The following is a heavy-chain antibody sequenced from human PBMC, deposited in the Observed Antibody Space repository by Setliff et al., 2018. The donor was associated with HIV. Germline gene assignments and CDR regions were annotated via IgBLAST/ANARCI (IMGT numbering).Heavy chain of an antibody. Sequence: KASETLSLTCTVSGASVSSGGHYWSWIRQHPEKGLEWIGYIYYSENTYYNPSLKSRVSISVDTSKNQFSLKLRSVTAADTAVYYCARQAPSGELYYFDYWGQGTLVTVSS. V-gene: IGHV4-31*03. CDR1: GASVSSGGHY. D-gene: IGHD3-10*01. CDR2: IYYSENT. J-gene: IGHJ4*02. CDR3: ARQAPSGELYYFDY.